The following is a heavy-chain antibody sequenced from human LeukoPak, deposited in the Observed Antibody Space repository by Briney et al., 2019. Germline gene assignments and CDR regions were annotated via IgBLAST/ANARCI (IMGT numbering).Heavy chain of an antibody. CDR3: ARARRDYGRSFDY. Sequence: GSLRLSCAASGFIFSSHGMNWVRQPPGKGLEWIGEVNDSGSTKYNLSLKSRVTISLGTSKNQFSLNLRSVTAADTAVYYCARARRDYGRSFDYWGQGTLVTVSS. CDR2: VNDSGST. V-gene: IGHV4-34*01. J-gene: IGHJ4*02. D-gene: IGHD4-17*01. CDR1: GFIFSSHG.